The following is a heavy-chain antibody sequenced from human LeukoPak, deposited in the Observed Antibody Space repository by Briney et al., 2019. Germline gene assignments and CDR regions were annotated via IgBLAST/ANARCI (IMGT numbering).Heavy chain of an antibody. CDR1: GFSFSNYV. CDR3: EGLLGPSLDY. V-gene: IGHV3-23*01. CDR2: ISGSGGST. Sequence: GGSLRLSCADSGFSFSNYVMSWVRQAPGKGLEWVSAISGSGGSTYYADSVKGRFTISRDNSKNTLYLQMNSLRAEDTAVYYCEGLLGPSLDYWGQGTLVTVSS. D-gene: IGHD1-26*01. J-gene: IGHJ4*02.